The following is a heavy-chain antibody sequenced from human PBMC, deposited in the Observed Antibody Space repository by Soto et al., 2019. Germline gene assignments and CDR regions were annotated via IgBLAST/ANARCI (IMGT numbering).Heavy chain of an antibody. CDR3: ARALVYSGYAGMDV. CDR2: ISPDNGNT. V-gene: IGHV1-18*01. D-gene: IGHD5-12*01. CDR1: GYTFTIYG. Sequence: QGQLVQSGGEVKKPGASVKVACKASGYTFTIYGINWVRQAPGQGLEWMGWISPDNGNTHYAQKLQGRVTMTTDTAASTAYMELRSLSSDDTAVYYRARALVYSGYAGMDVCGHGTTVTVSS. J-gene: IGHJ6*02.